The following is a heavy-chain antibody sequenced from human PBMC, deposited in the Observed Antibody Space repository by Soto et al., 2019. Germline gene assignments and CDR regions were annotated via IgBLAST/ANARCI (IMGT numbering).Heavy chain of an antibody. CDR3: ARLGAARDYYYYYMDV. CDR1: GYSFTSYW. Sequence: ESLKISCKGSGYSFTSYWIGWVRQMPGKGLEWMGIIYPGDSDTRYSPSFQGQVTISADKSISTAYLRWSSLKASDTAMYYCARLGAARDYYYYYMDVWGKGTTVTVSS. J-gene: IGHJ6*03. V-gene: IGHV5-51*01. CDR2: IYPGDSDT. D-gene: IGHD3-10*01.